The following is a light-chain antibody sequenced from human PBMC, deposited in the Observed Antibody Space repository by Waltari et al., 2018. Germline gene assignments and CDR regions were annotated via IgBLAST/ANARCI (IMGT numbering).Light chain of an antibody. CDR1: SSNIGSNY. J-gene: IGLJ2*01. Sequence: QSVLTQPPSASGTPGQRVTISCSGSSSNIGSNYVYWYQQLPGTAPKLLIYRNKQRPSGVPGRFSGSKSGTSASRAIRGLRSEDEADYYCAAWDDSLSGLVVFGGGTKLTVL. CDR2: RNK. V-gene: IGLV1-47*01. CDR3: AAWDDSLSGLVV.